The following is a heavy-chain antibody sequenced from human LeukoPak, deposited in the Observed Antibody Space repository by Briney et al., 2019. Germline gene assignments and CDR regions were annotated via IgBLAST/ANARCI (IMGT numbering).Heavy chain of an antibody. CDR3: ASEFLGDGDQPLL. CDR1: GFTFSSYE. CDR2: ISSSGSTI. Sequence: GGSLRLSCAASGFTFSSYEMNWVRQAPGKGLEWVSYISSSGSTIYYADSVKGRFTISRDNAKNSLYLQMNSLRAEDTAVYYCASEFLGDGDQPLLWGQGTLVTVSS. V-gene: IGHV3-48*03. D-gene: IGHD3-16*01. J-gene: IGHJ4*02.